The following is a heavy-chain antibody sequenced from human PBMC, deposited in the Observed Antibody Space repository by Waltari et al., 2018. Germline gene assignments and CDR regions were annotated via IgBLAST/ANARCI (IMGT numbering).Heavy chain of an antibody. Sequence: QVQLVQSGAEVKKPGASVKVSCKASGYTFTGYYMHWVRQAPGQGLEWMEWINPNRGGKNDAKKFHGRVTMTRDTSISTAYMELSRLRSDDTAVYYCASSAEMATKGAVDYWGQGTLVTVSS. D-gene: IGHD5-12*01. J-gene: IGHJ4*02. CDR3: ASSAEMATKGAVDY. V-gene: IGHV1-2*02. CDR2: INPNRGGK. CDR1: GYTFTGYY.